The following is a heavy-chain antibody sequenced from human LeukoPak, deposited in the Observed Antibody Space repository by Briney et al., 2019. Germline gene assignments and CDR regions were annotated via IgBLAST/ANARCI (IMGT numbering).Heavy chain of an antibody. J-gene: IGHJ4*02. CDR1: GFTFSTSW. CDR3: ARDLAWGAY. CDR2: ITSSSSSI. V-gene: IGHV3-21*01. Sequence: GGSLRLSCAASGFTFSTSWMSWVRQAPGKGLEWVSSITSSSSSIYSADSVKGRLTISRDNAKNSLYLEMNSLRDEDTAVYYCARDLAWGAYWGQGTLVTVSS. D-gene: IGHD4/OR15-4a*01.